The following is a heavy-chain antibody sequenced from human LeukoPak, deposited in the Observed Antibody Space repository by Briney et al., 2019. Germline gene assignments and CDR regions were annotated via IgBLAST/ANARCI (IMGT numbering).Heavy chain of an antibody. V-gene: IGHV3-74*01. D-gene: IGHD5-18*01. CDR1: GFTFSSYW. CDR2: INSDGSDT. J-gene: IGHJ5*02. Sequence: GSLRLSCAASGFTFSSYWMYWVRQAPGKGLVWVSRINSDGSDTTYADSVKGRFTVSRDNAKNTLYLQMNSLRAEDTAVYYCARGEDTAMVTGGYNWFDPWGQGTLVTVSS. CDR3: ARGEDTAMVTGGYNWFDP.